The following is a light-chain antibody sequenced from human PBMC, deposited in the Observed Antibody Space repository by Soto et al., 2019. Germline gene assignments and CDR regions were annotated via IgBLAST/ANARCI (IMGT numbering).Light chain of an antibody. CDR3: QQYGTSEII. J-gene: IGKJ5*01. V-gene: IGKV3-20*01. Sequence: EFVLTQSPCTLSLSPGERATLSCRASQSVSNSYVAWYQQKSGQAPRLLIYDTSSRVTGIPDRFSGSGSGTDFTLTISRLEPEDFAVFYCQQYGTSEIIFGQGTRLEIK. CDR1: QSVSNSY. CDR2: DTS.